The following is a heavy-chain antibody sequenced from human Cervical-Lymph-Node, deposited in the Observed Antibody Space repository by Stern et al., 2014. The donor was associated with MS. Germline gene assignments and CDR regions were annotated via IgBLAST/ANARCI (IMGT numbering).Heavy chain of an antibody. CDR1: GFSFSDYY. V-gene: IGHV3-11*01. CDR2: IGSRGSSV. D-gene: IGHD4-17*01. CDR3: ARGPHYGDKRNWFDP. Sequence: VQLVESGGGLVKPGGSLRLSCEASGFSFSDYYMSWIRQAPGKGLEWISYIGSRGSSVYYTESVKGRFTISRDNARNSLYLQMDSLRSEDTALYYCARGPHYGDKRNWFDPWGQGILVTVSS. J-gene: IGHJ5*02.